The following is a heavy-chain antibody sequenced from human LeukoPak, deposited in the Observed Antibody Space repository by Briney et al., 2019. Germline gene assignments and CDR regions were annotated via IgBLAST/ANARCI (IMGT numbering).Heavy chain of an antibody. CDR3: ATRGVLPDYYYGMDV. V-gene: IGHV1-46*01. Sequence: ASVKVSCKASGYTFPSYFMHGVRQAPGQGLEWMGIINPTGGSTTYAQKFQGRVTMTRDTSTSTVYMELSSLRSEDTAVYYCATRGVLPDYYYGMDVWGQGTTVTVSS. CDR1: GYTFPSYF. D-gene: IGHD1/OR15-1a*01. J-gene: IGHJ6*02. CDR2: INPTGGST.